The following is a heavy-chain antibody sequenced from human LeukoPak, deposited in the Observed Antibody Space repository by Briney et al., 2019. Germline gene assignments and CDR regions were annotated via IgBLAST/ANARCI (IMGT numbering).Heavy chain of an antibody. Sequence: PSETLSLTCVVYGESFSGYYWTWIRQPPGKGLEWIGEIIDTGSTKYNSSLKSRVTISVDTSKNQFSLKLSSLTAADTAVYYCARLRRSRLAEFDYWGQGTLVTVSS. CDR2: IIDTGST. V-gene: IGHV4-34*12. CDR3: ARLRRSRLAEFDY. D-gene: IGHD3-3*02. J-gene: IGHJ4*02. CDR1: GESFSGYY.